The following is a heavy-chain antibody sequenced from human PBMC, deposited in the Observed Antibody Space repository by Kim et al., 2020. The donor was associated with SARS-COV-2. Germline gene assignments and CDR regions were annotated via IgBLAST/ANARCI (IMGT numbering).Heavy chain of an antibody. CDR3: TRDFSTYYDSSGYLSDAFDI. CDR1: GFTFGDYA. Sequence: GGSLRLSCTASGFTFGDYAMSWFRQAPGKGLEWVGFIRSKAYGGTTEYAASVKGKFTISRDDSKSIAYLQMNSLKTEDTAVYYCTRDFSTYYDSSGYLSDAFDIWGQGTMVTVSS. CDR2: IRSKAYGGTT. J-gene: IGHJ3*02. V-gene: IGHV3-49*03. D-gene: IGHD3-22*01.